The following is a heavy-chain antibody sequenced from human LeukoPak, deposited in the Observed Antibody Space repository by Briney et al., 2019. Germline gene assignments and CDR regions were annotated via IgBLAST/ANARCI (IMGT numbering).Heavy chain of an antibody. D-gene: IGHD6-6*01. Sequence: GGSLRLSCAASGFTFSSYAMSWVRQAPGKGLEWASAISGSGGSTYYADSVKGRFTISRDNSKNTLYLQMNSLRAEDTAVYYCARAARSFHSSYYFDYWGQGTLVTVSS. CDR2: ISGSGGST. CDR1: GFTFSSYA. CDR3: ARAARSFHSSYYFDY. V-gene: IGHV3-23*01. J-gene: IGHJ4*02.